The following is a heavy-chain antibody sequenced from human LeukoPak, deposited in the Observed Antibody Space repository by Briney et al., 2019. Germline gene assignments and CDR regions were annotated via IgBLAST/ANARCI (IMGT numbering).Heavy chain of an antibody. J-gene: IGHJ4*02. Sequence: GESLKISCQGSGYSFTTYWIGWVLQMPGKGLEWMVIIYPGDSDTRYSPSFQGQVTISADKSISTAYLQWSSLKASDTAMYYCARHAVSGGYNRHNDYWGQGTLVTVS. CDR1: GYSFTTYW. CDR2: IYPGDSDT. CDR3: ARHAVSGGYNRHNDY. V-gene: IGHV5-51*01. D-gene: IGHD5-24*01.